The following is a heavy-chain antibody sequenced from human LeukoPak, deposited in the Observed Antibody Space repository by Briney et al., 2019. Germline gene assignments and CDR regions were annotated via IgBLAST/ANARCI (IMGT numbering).Heavy chain of an antibody. V-gene: IGHV4-34*01. CDR1: GGSISSSF. CDR2: INHSGST. D-gene: IGHD6-13*01. CDR3: ARIERYSSSWSPTGYYYYYMDV. Sequence: SETLSLTCTVSGGSISSSFWTWIRQPPGKGLEWIGEINHSGSTNYNPSLKSRVTISVDTSKNQFPLKLSSVTAADTAVYYCARIERYSSSWSPTGYYYYYMDVWGKGTTVTVSS. J-gene: IGHJ6*03.